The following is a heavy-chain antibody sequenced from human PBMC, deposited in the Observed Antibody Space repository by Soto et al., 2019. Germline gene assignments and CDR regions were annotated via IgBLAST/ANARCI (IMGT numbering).Heavy chain of an antibody. CDR3: ARDRKVGMEYSDGSHPYYYYYGMDV. Sequence: GGSLRLSCAASGFTFSSYGMHWVRQAPGKXLEWVAVIWYDGSNTYYADSLKGRFTISRDNSKNTLYLQMNSLRTEDTAVYYCARDRKVGMEYSDGSHPYYYYYGMDVWGKGTTGTVSS. D-gene: IGHD5-18*01. V-gene: IGHV3-33*01. CDR1: GFTFSSYG. CDR2: IWYDGSNT. J-gene: IGHJ6*04.